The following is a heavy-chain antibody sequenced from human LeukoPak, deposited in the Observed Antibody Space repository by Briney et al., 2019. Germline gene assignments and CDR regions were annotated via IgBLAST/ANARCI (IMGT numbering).Heavy chain of an antibody. V-gene: IGHV4-59*01. CDR3: ARHVVVAFNDAFDI. D-gene: IGHD2-15*01. CDR2: IYYSGST. J-gene: IGHJ3*02. CDR1: GGSFSGYY. Sequence: PSETLSLTCAVYGGSFSGYYWSWIRQPPGKGLEWIGYIYYSGSTNCNPSLKSRVTISVDTTKNQFSLKLSSVTAADTAVYYCARHVVVAFNDAFDIWGQGTMVTVSS.